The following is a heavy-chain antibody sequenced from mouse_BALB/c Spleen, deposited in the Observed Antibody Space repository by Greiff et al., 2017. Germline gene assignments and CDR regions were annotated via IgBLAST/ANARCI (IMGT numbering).Heavy chain of an antibody. J-gene: IGHJ3*01. V-gene: IGHV1-54*01. CDR3: ARGGMGGPTPGAY. Sequence: QVQLQQSGAELVRPGTSVKVSCKASGYAFTNYLIEWVKQRPGQGLEWIGVINPGSGGTNYNEKFKGKATLTADKSSSTAYMQLSSLTSDDSAVYFCARGGMGGPTPGAYWGQGTLVTVSA. CDR1: GYAFTNYL. CDR2: INPGSGGT. D-gene: IGHD5-1*01.